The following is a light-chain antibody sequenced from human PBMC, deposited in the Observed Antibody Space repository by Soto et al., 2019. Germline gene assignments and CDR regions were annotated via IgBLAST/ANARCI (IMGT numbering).Light chain of an antibody. J-gene: IGLJ1*01. Sequence: ALTQPASVSGSPGQSITISCTGTSSDVGGYNYVSWYQQHPGKAPKLMVYEVTNRPSGVSNRFSGSKSGNTASLTISGLQAEDEADYYCSSYTSRSTLVFGTGTKVTVL. CDR1: SSDVGGYNY. CDR3: SSYTSRSTLV. CDR2: EVT. V-gene: IGLV2-14*01.